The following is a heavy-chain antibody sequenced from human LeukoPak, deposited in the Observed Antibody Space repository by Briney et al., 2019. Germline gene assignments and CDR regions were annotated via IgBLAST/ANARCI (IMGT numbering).Heavy chain of an antibody. D-gene: IGHD6-13*01. V-gene: IGHV4-59*08. CDR3: ARRGYASSWSFDY. CDR2: IYYSGST. CDR1: GGSISGYY. J-gene: IGHJ4*02. Sequence: SETLSLTCTVSGGSISGYYWNWVRQPPGKGLEWIGYIYYSGSTKYNPSLKSRVTILVDTSKNQFSLKLSSVTAADTAVYYCARRGYASSWSFDYWGQGTLVTVSS.